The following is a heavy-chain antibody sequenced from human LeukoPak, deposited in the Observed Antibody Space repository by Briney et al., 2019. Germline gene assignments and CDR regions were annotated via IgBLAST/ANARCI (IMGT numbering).Heavy chain of an antibody. CDR3: ARVFTSGYYVDY. Sequence: ASVKVSCKAFGYTFTSYGISWVRQAPGQGLEWMGWISAYNGNTNYAQKLQGRVTMTTDTSTSTAYMELRSLRSDDTAVYYCARVFTSGYYVDYWGQGTLVTVSS. V-gene: IGHV1-18*01. CDR2: ISAYNGNT. D-gene: IGHD3-3*01. J-gene: IGHJ4*02. CDR1: GYTFTSYG.